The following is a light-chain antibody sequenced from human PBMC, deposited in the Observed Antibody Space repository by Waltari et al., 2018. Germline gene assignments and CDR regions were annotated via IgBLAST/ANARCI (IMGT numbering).Light chain of an antibody. Sequence: QSVLTQPPSVSAAPGQKVTISCSGSRSNIGSNFVSWFQQLPGTAPKLVIYENNKRPSGIPDRFSGSKSGTSATLGITGLQTGDEADYYCDSWDSSLSAVVFGGGTKVTVL. CDR3: DSWDSSLSAVV. V-gene: IGLV1-51*01. J-gene: IGLJ2*01. CDR1: RSNIGSNF. CDR2: ENN.